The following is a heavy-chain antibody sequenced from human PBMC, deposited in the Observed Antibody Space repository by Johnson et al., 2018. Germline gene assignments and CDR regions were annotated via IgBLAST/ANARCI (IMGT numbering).Heavy chain of an antibody. CDR1: GFTFSSYG. CDR2: ISYDGSNK. V-gene: IGHV3-30*03. Sequence: VQLVESGGGVVQPGRSLRLSCAASGFTFSSYGMHWVRQAPGKGLEWVAVISYDGSNKYYADSVKGRFTISRDNSKNTLYLQMNSQRAEDTAVYYCARDLWFGESAGYMDVWGKGTTVTVSS. J-gene: IGHJ6*03. CDR3: ARDLWFGESAGYMDV. D-gene: IGHD3-10*01.